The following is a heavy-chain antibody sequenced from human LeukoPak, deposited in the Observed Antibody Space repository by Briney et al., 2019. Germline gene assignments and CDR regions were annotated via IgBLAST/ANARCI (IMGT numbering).Heavy chain of an antibody. CDR2: ISYDGSNK. J-gene: IGHJ3*02. V-gene: IGHV3-30*03. D-gene: IGHD2-15*01. CDR1: GFTFSSYG. CDR3: ARARDVVVVVAAAPLDI. Sequence: GRSLRLSCAASGFTFSSYGMHWVRQAPGKGLEWVAVISYDGSNKYYADSVKGRFTISRDNSKNTLYLQMNSLRAEDTAVYYCARARDVVVVVAAAPLDIWGQGTMVTVSS.